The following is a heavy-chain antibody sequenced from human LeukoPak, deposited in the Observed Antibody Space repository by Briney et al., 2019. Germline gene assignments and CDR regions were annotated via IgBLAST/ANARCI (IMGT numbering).Heavy chain of an antibody. D-gene: IGHD3-3*01. CDR3: AKGTGITIFGVVSNSD. V-gene: IGHV3-23*01. CDR2: IRGSGGST. Sequence: GGSLRLSCAASGFTFSSYAMSWVRQAPGKGLEWVSAIRGSGGSTYYTDSVKGRFTISRDNSKNTLYLQMNSLRAEDTAVYYCAKGTGITIFGVVSNSDWGQGTLVTVSS. J-gene: IGHJ4*02. CDR1: GFTFSSYA.